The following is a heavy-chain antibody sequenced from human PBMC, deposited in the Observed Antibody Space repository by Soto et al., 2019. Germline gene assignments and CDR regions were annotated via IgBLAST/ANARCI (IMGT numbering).Heavy chain of an antibody. V-gene: IGHV1-18*01. CDR3: ARALPLVVPAAIDLDY. CDR2: ISAYNGNT. Sequence: ASVKVSCKASGYTFTSYGISWVRQAPGQGLEWMGWISAYNGNTNYAQKLQGRVTMTTDTSTSTAYMELRSLRSDDTAVYYCARALPLVVPAAIDLDYWGQGTLVTVSS. D-gene: IGHD2-2*01. J-gene: IGHJ4*02. CDR1: GYTFTSYG.